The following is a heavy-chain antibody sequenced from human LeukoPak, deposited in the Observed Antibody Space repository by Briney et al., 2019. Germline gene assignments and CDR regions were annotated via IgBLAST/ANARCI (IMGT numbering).Heavy chain of an antibody. CDR3: ASDLPAATS. V-gene: IGHV3-21*01. D-gene: IGHD2-2*01. CDR1: GFSFSSYS. Sequence: GGSLRLSCAASGFSFSSYSMNWVRQAPGEGLEWVSSISGSSDYIFYADLAKGRSTTSRDNAKNSLYLQMNSLRAEDTAVYYCASDLPAATSWGQGTLVTVSS. CDR2: ISGSSDYI. J-gene: IGHJ4*02.